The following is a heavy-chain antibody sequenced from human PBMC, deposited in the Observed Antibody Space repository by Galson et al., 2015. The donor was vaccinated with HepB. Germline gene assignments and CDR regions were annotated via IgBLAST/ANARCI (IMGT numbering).Heavy chain of an antibody. Sequence: SLRLSCAASGFTFTNYAMSWVRQVPGKGLEWVSGISWNSGSIGYADSVKGRFTISRDNAKNSLYLQMNSLRAEDTALYYCAKDMAPLRGYSYGNFDYWGQGTLVTVSS. CDR2: ISWNSGSI. V-gene: IGHV3-9*01. CDR3: AKDMAPLRGYSYGNFDY. J-gene: IGHJ4*02. CDR1: GFTFTNYA. D-gene: IGHD5-18*01.